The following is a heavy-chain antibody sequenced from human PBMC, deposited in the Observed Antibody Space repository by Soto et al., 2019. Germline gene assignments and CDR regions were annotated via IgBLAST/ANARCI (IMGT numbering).Heavy chain of an antibody. V-gene: IGHV5-51*01. CDR2: IWPSDSDT. Sequence: PGESLKISCKCSGYSFTNYLIGWVRQEPGKGLECMGIIWPSDSDTRYSPSFQGQVTISGDKSINTAYLQWSSLKASDTAVYFCARLSSGSNFFSDYWDQGTLVTVSS. CDR1: GYSFTNYL. J-gene: IGHJ4*02. CDR3: ARLSSGSNFFSDY. D-gene: IGHD3-22*01.